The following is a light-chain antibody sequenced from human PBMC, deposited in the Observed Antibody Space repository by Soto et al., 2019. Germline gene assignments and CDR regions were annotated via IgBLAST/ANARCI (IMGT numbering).Light chain of an antibody. V-gene: IGKV3-11*01. J-gene: IGKJ5*01. CDR1: QSFSGN. CDR2: ETS. Sequence: EIFLTQSPFNPSLSSDEIAILSCTASQSFSGNYLTWYQHKPGQAPRLLIYETSHRATGIPARFSGGGSGTDFTLTISSLEPEDFAIYYCQHRGNWPPTFGQGTRLEIK. CDR3: QHRGNWPPT.